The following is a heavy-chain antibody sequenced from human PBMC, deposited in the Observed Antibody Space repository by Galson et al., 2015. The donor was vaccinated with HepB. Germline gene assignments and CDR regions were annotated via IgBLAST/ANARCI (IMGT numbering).Heavy chain of an antibody. V-gene: IGHV1-24*01. CDR3: ATDRVSPRRGGAGRYYYYGMDV. D-gene: IGHD3-10*01. Sequence: SVKVSCKASGYTLTELSMHWVRQAPGKGLEWMGGFDPEDGETIYAQKFQGRVTMTEDTSTDTAYMELSSLRSEDTAVYYCATDRVSPRRGGAGRYYYYGMDVWGQGTTVTVSS. CDR2: FDPEDGET. J-gene: IGHJ6*02. CDR1: GYTLTELS.